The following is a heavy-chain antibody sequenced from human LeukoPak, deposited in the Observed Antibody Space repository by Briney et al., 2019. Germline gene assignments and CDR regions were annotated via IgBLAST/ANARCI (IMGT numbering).Heavy chain of an antibody. D-gene: IGHD6-6*01. CDR1: GFTFSSYA. CDR3: ARDPFIAARPNFDY. V-gene: IGHV3-30-3*01. J-gene: IGHJ4*02. CDR2: ISYDGSNK. Sequence: GRSRRLSCAASGFTFSSYAMHWVRQAPGKGLEWVAVISYDGSNKYYADSVKGRFTIPRDNSKNTLYLQMNSLRAEDTAVYYCARDPFIAARPNFDYWGQGTLVTVSS.